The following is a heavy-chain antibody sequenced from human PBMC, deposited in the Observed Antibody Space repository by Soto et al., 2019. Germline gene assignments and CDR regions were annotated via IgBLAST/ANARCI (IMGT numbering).Heavy chain of an antibody. CDR1: GYAFSKYG. V-gene: IGHV1-18*04. Sequence: QLQLVQSGAEVERLGASVRVSCKAYGYAFSKYGISWIRQAPGQGLEWMGWIRPDNGDTNYAQKFQGRVTMTTDTSSNTAYMELRSLRSDDTAVYYCATSYDSGFDPWGQGTLVSVSS. D-gene: IGHD5-12*01. CDR3: ATSYDSGFDP. CDR2: IRPDNGDT. J-gene: IGHJ5*02.